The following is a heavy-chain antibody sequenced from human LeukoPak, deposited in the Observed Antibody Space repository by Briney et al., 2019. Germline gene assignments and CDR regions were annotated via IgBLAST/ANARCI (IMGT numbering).Heavy chain of an antibody. V-gene: IGHV1-69*04. D-gene: IGHD2-2*01. J-gene: IGHJ5*02. CDR2: IIPILGIA. CDR1: GGTFSSYT. Sequence: SVKVSCKASGGTFSSYTISWVRQAPGQGLEWMGRIIPILGIANYAQKFQGRVTITADKSTSTAYMELSSLRSEDTAVYYCARDARVSSTSRGHWFDPWGQGTLVTVSS. CDR3: ARDARVSSTSRGHWFDP.